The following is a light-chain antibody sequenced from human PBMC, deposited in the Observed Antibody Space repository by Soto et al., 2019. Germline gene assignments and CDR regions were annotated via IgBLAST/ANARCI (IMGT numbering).Light chain of an antibody. V-gene: IGKV3-11*01. CDR2: AAS. J-gene: IGKJ5*01. CDR1: QSVSSY. Sequence: EIVLTQSPATRSLSPGERSTLSCRASQSVSSYLAWYQQKLGQAPRLLIYAASDRATGIPGRFSGSGSGTDFTLIISSLEPEDFAVYYCQPPSNWITFAQGTRLEI. CDR3: QPPSNWIT.